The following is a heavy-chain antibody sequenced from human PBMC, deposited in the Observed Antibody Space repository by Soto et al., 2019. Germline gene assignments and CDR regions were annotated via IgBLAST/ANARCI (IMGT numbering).Heavy chain of an antibody. V-gene: IGHV1-2*04. CDR2: INPNSGGT. D-gene: IGHD3-10*01. J-gene: IGHJ6*02. CDR3: ARDHLNYYGSGSYIGGGPYYYYGMDV. Sequence: GASVQVSCKASGYTFTGYYMHWVRQAPGQGLEWMGWINPNSGGTNYAQKFQGWVTMTRDTSISTAYMELSRLRSDDTAVYYCARDHLNYYGSGSYIGGGPYYYYGMDVWGQGTTVTVSS. CDR1: GYTFTGYY.